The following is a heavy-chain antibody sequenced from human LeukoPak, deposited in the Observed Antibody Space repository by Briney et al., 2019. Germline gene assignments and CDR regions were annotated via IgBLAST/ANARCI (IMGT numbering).Heavy chain of an antibody. V-gene: IGHV3-21*01. J-gene: IGHJ5*02. Sequence: GGSLRLSCAASGFTFSSYSMNWVRQAPGKGLEWVSSISSSSSYIYYADSVKGRFTISRDNAKNSLYLQMNSLRAEDTAVYYCARGITVPGSDNWFDPWGQGTLVTASS. D-gene: IGHD3-3*01. CDR2: ISSSSSYI. CDR1: GFTFSSYS. CDR3: ARGITVPGSDNWFDP.